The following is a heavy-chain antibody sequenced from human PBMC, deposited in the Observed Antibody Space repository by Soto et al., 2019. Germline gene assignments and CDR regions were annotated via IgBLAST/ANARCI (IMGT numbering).Heavy chain of an antibody. Sequence: QVQLVQSGAEVKKPGSSVKVSCKASGDTFNFYTINWVRQAPGLGLEWMGRFNPILSFSNSALKFQGRVTLTADKSTSTAYMVLSSPRSEDTAIYYCATSFGSGSRVFDYWGQGALVTVSS. CDR3: ATSFGSGSRVFDY. V-gene: IGHV1-69*02. J-gene: IGHJ4*02. CDR1: GDTFNFYT. CDR2: FNPILSFS. D-gene: IGHD3-10*01.